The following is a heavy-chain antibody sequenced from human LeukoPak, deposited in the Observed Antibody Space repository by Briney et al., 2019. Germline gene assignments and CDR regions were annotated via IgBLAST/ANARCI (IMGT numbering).Heavy chain of an antibody. V-gene: IGHV4-59*01. CDR2: IYDSGST. D-gene: IGHD2-2*02. CDR1: GGSISSYY. Sequence: SETLSLTCTVSGGSISSYYWSWIRQPPGKGLEWIGYIYDSGSTNYNPSLKSRVTISVDTSKNQFSLKLSSVTAADTAVYYCARGSVPAAISGMDVWGQGTTVTVSS. J-gene: IGHJ6*02. CDR3: ARGSVPAAISGMDV.